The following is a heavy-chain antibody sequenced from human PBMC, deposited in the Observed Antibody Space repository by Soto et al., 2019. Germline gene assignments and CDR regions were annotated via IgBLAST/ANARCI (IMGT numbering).Heavy chain of an antibody. CDR2: ISGSGGST. J-gene: IGHJ4*02. V-gene: IGHV3-23*01. Sequence: GGSLRLSCAASGFTFSSYAMSWVRQAPGKGLEWVSAISGSGGSTYYADSVKGRFTISRDYSKNTLYLQMNSLRAEDTAVYYCAKDPNLVVVVAATYDYWGQGCLVTVSS. D-gene: IGHD2-15*01. CDR1: GFTFSSYA. CDR3: AKDPNLVVVVAATYDY.